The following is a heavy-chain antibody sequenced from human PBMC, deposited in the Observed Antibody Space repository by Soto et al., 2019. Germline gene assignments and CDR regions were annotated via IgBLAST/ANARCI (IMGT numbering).Heavy chain of an antibody. CDR1: GFTFSGSA. CDR2: IRDKANSYAT. CDR3: TRLYCGGDCDFDS. D-gene: IGHD2-21*02. Sequence: PGGSLRLSCAASGFTFSGSAMHWVRQASGKGLEWVGRIRDKANSYATAYIASVKGRFTISRDDSKNTAYLQMNSLKTEDTAVYYCTRLYCGGDCDFDSWGQGTLVTVSS. J-gene: IGHJ4*02. V-gene: IGHV3-73*01.